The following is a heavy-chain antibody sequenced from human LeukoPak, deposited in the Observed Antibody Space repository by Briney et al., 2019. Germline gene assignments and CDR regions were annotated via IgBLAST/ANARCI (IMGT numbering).Heavy chain of an antibody. CDR2: IYTSGST. CDR3: ARVGPRPRYYYDSSREKSQGYYFDY. J-gene: IGHJ4*02. V-gene: IGHV4-4*07. Sequence: SETLSLTCIVSGYSISSGYSWGWIRQPAGKGLEWIGRIYTSGSTNYNPSLKSRVTMSVDTSKNQFSLKLSSVTAADTAVYYCARVGPRPRYYYDSSREKSQGYYFDYWGQGTLVTVSS. D-gene: IGHD3-22*01. CDR1: GYSISSGYS.